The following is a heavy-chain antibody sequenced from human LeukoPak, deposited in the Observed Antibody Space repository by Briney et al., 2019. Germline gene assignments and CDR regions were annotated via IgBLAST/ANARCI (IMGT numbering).Heavy chain of an antibody. D-gene: IGHD3-9*01. CDR2: IXPIFGTA. V-gene: IGHV1-69*01. CDR3: ARAYYDILTGYYDYYGMDV. J-gene: IGHJ6*02. Sequence: XSXXRXAPXXXXXXMXGIXPIFGTANYAQKFQGRVTITADESTSTAYMELSSLRSEDTAVYYCARAYYDILTGYYDYYGMDVWGQGTTVTVSS.